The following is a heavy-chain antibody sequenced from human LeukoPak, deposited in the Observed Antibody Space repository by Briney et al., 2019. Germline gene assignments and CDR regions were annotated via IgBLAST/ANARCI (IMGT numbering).Heavy chain of an antibody. CDR1: GFTFSDYY. J-gene: IGHJ2*01. Sequence: GGSLRLSCAASGFTFSDYYMSWIRQAPGKGLEWVSYISSSGSTIYYADSVKGRFTISRDNAKNSLYLQMNSLRAEDTAVYYCASMGRGYNSRWYFDLWGRGTLVTVSS. D-gene: IGHD3-22*01. V-gene: IGHV3-11*04. CDR3: ASMGRGYNSRWYFDL. CDR2: ISSSGSTI.